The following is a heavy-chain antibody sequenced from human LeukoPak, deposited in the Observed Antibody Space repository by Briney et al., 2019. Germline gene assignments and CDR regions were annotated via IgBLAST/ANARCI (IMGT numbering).Heavy chain of an antibody. CDR1: GGTFSSYA. CDR3: ARDRLAPEGRAFDI. J-gene: IGHJ3*02. CDR2: IIPIFGTA. Sequence: SVKVSCKSSGGTFSSYAISWVRQPPGQGVEWMGGIIPIFGTANYAQKFQGRVTITADKTTSTAYMELSSLRSEETAEYYCARDRLAPEGRAFDIWGQGTMVTVSS. D-gene: IGHD6-19*01. V-gene: IGHV1-69*06.